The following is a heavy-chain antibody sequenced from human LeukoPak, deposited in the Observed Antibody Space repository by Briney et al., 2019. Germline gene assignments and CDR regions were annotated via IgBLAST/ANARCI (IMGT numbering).Heavy chain of an antibody. Sequence: SVKVSCKASGGTFSSYAISWVRQAPGQGLEWMGGIIPIFGTANYAQKFQGRVTITTDKSTSTAYMELSSLRSEDTAVYYCARGGLLPNNWFDPWGQGTLVTVSS. J-gene: IGHJ5*02. CDR2: IIPIFGTA. V-gene: IGHV1-69*05. CDR3: ARGGLLPNNWFDP. CDR1: GGTFSSYA. D-gene: IGHD2-8*01.